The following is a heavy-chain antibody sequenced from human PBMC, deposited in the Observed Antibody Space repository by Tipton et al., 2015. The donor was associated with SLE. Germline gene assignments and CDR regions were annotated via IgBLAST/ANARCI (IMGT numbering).Heavy chain of an antibody. Sequence: TLSLTCTVSGGSISSGSYYWSWIRQPAGKGLEWIGHIYTSGNTNYNPSLKSRVTISVDTSKKQFSLKLSSVTAADTAVYYCASEHSGWLDYWGQGTLVTVSS. J-gene: IGHJ4*02. CDR2: IYTSGNT. D-gene: IGHD6-19*01. CDR1: GGSISSGSYY. V-gene: IGHV4-61*09. CDR3: ASEHSGWLDY.